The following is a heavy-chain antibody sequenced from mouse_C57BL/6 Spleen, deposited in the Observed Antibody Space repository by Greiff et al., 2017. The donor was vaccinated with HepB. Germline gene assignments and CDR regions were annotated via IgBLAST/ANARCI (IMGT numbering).Heavy chain of an antibody. D-gene: IGHD1-1*01. CDR3: ARGLITTVVATDY. Sequence: QVQLQQSGPELVKPGASVKISCKASGYAFSSSWMNWVKQRPGKGLEWIGRIYPGDGDTNYNGKFKGKATLTADKSSSTAYMQLSSLTSEDSAVYFCARGLITTVVATDYWGQGTTLTVSS. J-gene: IGHJ2*01. V-gene: IGHV1-82*01. CDR1: GYAFSSSW. CDR2: IYPGDGDT.